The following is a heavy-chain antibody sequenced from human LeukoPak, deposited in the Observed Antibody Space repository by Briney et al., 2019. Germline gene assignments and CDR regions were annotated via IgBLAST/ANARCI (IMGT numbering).Heavy chain of an antibody. CDR1: GFTFDDYG. Sequence: GGSLRLSCAASGFTFDDYGMSWVRQAPGKGLEWVSGINWNGGRAGHADSVKGRFTISRDNAKNSLFLQMNRLRAEDTAVYYCARERQLERLAFGKEGSAFDYWGQGTLVTVSS. CDR3: ARERQLERLAFGKEGSAFDY. CDR2: INWNGGRA. J-gene: IGHJ4*02. D-gene: IGHD1-1*01. V-gene: IGHV3-20*04.